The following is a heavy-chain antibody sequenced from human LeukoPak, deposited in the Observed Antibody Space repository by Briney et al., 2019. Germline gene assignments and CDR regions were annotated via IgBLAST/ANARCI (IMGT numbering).Heavy chain of an antibody. CDR2: IYPGDSDT. Sequence: GESLKISCKGSGYTFTSYWIGWVRQMPGKGLEWMGIIYPGDSDTRYSPSFLGQVTISADKSTSTAYLQWSSVKASDTAMYYCVRGGTANGECCHFDYWGQGTQVTVSS. J-gene: IGHJ4*02. V-gene: IGHV5-51*01. CDR1: GYTFTSYW. CDR3: VRGGTANGECCHFDY. D-gene: IGHD2-8*01.